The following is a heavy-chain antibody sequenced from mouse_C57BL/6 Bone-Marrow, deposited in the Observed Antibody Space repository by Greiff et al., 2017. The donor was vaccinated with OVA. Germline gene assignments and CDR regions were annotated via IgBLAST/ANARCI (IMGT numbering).Heavy chain of an antibody. D-gene: IGHD1-1*01. Sequence: QVQLKQSGAELARPGAPVKLSCKASGYTFTSYGISWVKQRTGQGLEWIGEIYPRSGNTYYNEKFKGKATLTADKSSSTAYMELRSLTSEDSAVYFCARDYYGSSYYWYFDVWGTGTTVTVSS. CDR3: ARDYYGSSYYWYFDV. CDR2: IYPRSGNT. V-gene: IGHV1-81*01. J-gene: IGHJ1*03. CDR1: GYTFTSYG.